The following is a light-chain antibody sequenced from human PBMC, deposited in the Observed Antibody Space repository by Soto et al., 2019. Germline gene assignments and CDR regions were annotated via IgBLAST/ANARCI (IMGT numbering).Light chain of an antibody. J-gene: IGKJ1*01. CDR1: QSVSTN. V-gene: IGKV3-15*01. CDR3: QQCDNWPPWT. Sequence: EIVMPQSPPTLSVSPGERFSLSCFSSQSVSTNLAWYQQKPGQAPRLLIYDASTRATGIPARFSGSGSGTEFTLTISTLQSEDFAVYYCQQCDNWPPWTFGQGTKVDIK. CDR2: DAS.